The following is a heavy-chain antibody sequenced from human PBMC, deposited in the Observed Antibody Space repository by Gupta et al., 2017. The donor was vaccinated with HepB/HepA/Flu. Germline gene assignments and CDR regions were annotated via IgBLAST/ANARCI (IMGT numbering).Heavy chain of an antibody. CDR1: GFTFSDHW. V-gene: IGHV3-7*01. D-gene: IGHD3-16*01. Sequence: EVQLVESWGGLDQPGGSLRFSCVASGFTFSDHWMSWVRQAPGKGVEWVANIKEDGTQKYYVDSAKGRFTISRDNGKNSLYLQMNSLRAEDTAIYYCARARGFDHWGDGQLITVAS. J-gene: IGHJ4*01. CDR3: ARARGFDH. CDR2: IKEDGTQK.